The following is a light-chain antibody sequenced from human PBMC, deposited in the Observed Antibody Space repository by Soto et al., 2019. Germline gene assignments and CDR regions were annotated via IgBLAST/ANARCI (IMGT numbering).Light chain of an antibody. CDR1: QSVSSN. CDR2: GAS. Sequence: EIVMTQSPATLSVSPGERATLSCRASQSVSSNLAWYQQKPGQAPRLLIYGASTRATGIPATFSGSGSGTEFTLSISILQAEDFAVYYCQQYTKWPLTFGGGTKVEIK. J-gene: IGKJ4*01. CDR3: QQYTKWPLT. V-gene: IGKV3-15*01.